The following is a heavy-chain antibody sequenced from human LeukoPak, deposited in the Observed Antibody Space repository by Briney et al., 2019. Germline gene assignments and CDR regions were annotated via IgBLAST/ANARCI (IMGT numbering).Heavy chain of an antibody. CDR1: GFTFSSYA. Sequence: PGGSLRLSCAASGFTFSSYAMSWVRQAPGKGLEWVSAISGSGGSTYYADSVKGRFTISRDNSKNTLYLQMNSLRAEDTAVYYCARETTTYCSGGSCYRNYMDVWGKGTTVTVSS. D-gene: IGHD2-15*01. V-gene: IGHV3-23*01. CDR3: ARETTTYCSGGSCYRNYMDV. CDR2: ISGSGGST. J-gene: IGHJ6*03.